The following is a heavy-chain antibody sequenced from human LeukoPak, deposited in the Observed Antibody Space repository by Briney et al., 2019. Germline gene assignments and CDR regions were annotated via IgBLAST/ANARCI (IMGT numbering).Heavy chain of an antibody. CDR1: GYAFTSNG. D-gene: IGHD3-22*01. CDR3: ARDEARYSSGYYPNWFDP. J-gene: IGHJ5*02. V-gene: IGHV1-18*01. CDR2: ISGYNGYT. Sequence: ASVKVSCKASGYAFTSNGISWVRHAPGQGLEWMGWISGYNGYTHYAHNLQGRVTMTTDTSTSTAYMELRSLRSDDTAVYYCARDEARYSSGYYPNWFDPWGQGTLVTVSS.